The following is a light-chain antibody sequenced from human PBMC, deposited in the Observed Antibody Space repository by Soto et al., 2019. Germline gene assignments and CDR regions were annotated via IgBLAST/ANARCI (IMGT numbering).Light chain of an antibody. Sequence: DIQMTQSPSSLSASVGDRVTITCRASQSISSYLNWYQQKPGKAPKLLISAASSLQSGVPSRFSGSGSGTDFTLTISSLQPEDFATYYCQHSYSTPRTFGQGTKVEIK. CDR2: AAS. CDR3: QHSYSTPRT. J-gene: IGKJ1*01. V-gene: IGKV1-39*01. CDR1: QSISSY.